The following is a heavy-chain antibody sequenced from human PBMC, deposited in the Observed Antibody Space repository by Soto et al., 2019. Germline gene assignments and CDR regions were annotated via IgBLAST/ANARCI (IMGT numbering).Heavy chain of an antibody. Sequence: QVQLVQSGAEVKKPGSSVKVSCKASGGTFSNYPISWVRQAPGQGLEWMGGIIPIFGTVNYAQKFQGRVTITADESTSTAYMELSSLRSEDTAVYYCARGNHRWIQLWYFDLWGRGPLVTVSS. V-gene: IGHV1-69*12. J-gene: IGHJ2*01. CDR3: ARGNHRWIQLWYFDL. CDR2: IIPIFGTV. CDR1: GGTFSNYP. D-gene: IGHD5-18*01.